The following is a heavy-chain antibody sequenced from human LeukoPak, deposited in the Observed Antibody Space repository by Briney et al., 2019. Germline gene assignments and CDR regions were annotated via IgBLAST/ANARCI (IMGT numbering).Heavy chain of an antibody. CDR3: ATDLSGSYLFDY. Sequence: GASVKVSCKVSGYTLTELSMHWVRQAPGKGLEWMGGFDPEDGETTYAQKFQGRVTMTEDTSTDTAYMELSSLRSEDTAVYYCATDLSGSYLFDYWGQGTLVTVSS. J-gene: IGHJ4*02. CDR1: GYTLTELS. V-gene: IGHV1-24*01. D-gene: IGHD1-26*01. CDR2: FDPEDGET.